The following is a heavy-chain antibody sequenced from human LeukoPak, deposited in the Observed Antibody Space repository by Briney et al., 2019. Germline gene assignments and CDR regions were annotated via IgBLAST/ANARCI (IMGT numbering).Heavy chain of an antibody. CDR2: IRYDGSNK. J-gene: IGHJ4*02. V-gene: IGHV3-30*02. CDR3: AKVVYYDSSGYYDPFDY. D-gene: IGHD3-22*01. Sequence: PGGSLRLSCAASGFTFSSYGMHWVRQAPGKGLEWVAFIRYDGSNKYYADSVKGRFTISRDNSKNTLYLQVNSLRAEDTAVYYCAKVVYYDSSGYYDPFDYWGQGTLVTVSS. CDR1: GFTFSSYG.